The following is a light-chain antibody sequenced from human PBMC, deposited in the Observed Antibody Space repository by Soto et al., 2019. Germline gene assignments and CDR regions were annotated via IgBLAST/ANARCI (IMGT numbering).Light chain of an antibody. V-gene: IGLV2-23*01. CDR1: SSDVGSYNL. J-gene: IGLJ1*01. Sequence: QSVLAKPASVYGSPGQSITISCTGTSSDVGSYNLVSWYQQHPGKAPKVIIYEGSKRPSGVSNRFSGSKSGNTASLTISGPQGEDEADYYCCSYAGSSTYVFGTGTKV. CDR2: EGS. CDR3: CSYAGSSTYV.